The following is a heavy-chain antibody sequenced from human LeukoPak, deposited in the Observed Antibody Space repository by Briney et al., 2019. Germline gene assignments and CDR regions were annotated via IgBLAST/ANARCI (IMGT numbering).Heavy chain of an antibody. CDR3: AKATYYYDSSGYYPYFDY. V-gene: IGHV3-23*01. CDR1: GFTFSSYG. J-gene: IGHJ4*02. D-gene: IGHD3-22*01. CDR2: ISGSGGST. Sequence: PGGSLRLSCAASGFTFSSYGMHWVRQAPGKGLEWVSAISGSGGSTYYADSVKGRFTISRDNSKNTLYLQMNSLRAEDTAVYYCAKATYYYDSSGYYPYFDYWGQGTLVTVSS.